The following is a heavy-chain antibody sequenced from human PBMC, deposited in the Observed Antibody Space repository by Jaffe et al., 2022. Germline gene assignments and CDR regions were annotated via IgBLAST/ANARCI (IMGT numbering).Heavy chain of an antibody. Sequence: QVQLQESGPGLVKPSGTLSLTCAVSGGSISSSNWWSWIRQPPGKGLEWIGEIYHSGSTNYNPSLKSRVTISVDKSKNQFSLKLSSVTAADTAVYYCARSGDTAMAVVLFEDYMDVWGKGTTVTVSS. CDR2: IYHSGST. J-gene: IGHJ6*03. CDR1: GGSISSSNW. V-gene: IGHV4-4*02. D-gene: IGHD5-18*01. CDR3: ARSGDTAMAVVLFEDYMDV.